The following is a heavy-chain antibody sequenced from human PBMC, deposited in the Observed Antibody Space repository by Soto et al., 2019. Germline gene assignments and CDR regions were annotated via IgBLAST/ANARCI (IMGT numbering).Heavy chain of an antibody. CDR1: GYTFTSYG. V-gene: IGHV1-18*01. Sequence: QVQLVQSGAEVKKPGASVKVSCKASGYTFTSYGISWVRQAPGQGLEWMGWISTYNGNTKYAQKLQGRVTMTTDTATSTADMERRSLRSDDTAVFYCAREMVRGVGSDYWGQGTLVTVSS. J-gene: IGHJ4*02. CDR3: AREMVRGVGSDY. D-gene: IGHD3-10*01. CDR2: ISTYNGNT.